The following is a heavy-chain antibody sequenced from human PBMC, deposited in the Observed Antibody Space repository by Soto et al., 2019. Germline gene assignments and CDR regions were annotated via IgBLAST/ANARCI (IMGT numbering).Heavy chain of an antibody. Sequence: EVQLVESGGALVKPGGSLKLSCATSGFPFGIYTMNWVRQAPGKGLEWVSSISSSGTYKDYAASVEGRFAISRDDAKNSVFLEMTSLRVDDTAVYYCAREGNYHEFWGQGTLVTVSS. V-gene: IGHV3-21*01. CDR3: AREGNYHEF. J-gene: IGHJ4*02. CDR1: GFPFGIYT. D-gene: IGHD3-10*01. CDR2: ISSSGTYK.